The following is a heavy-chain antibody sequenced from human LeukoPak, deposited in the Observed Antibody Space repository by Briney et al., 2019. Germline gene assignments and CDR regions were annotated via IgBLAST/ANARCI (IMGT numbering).Heavy chain of an antibody. CDR3: AKLSAGSENDY. D-gene: IGHD3-10*01. CDR1: GFTFDDYA. CDR2: INWNSGSI. V-gene: IGHV3-9*01. J-gene: IGHJ4*02. Sequence: GGSLRLSCAASGFTFDDYAMHWVRQVPGKGPEWVAGINWNSGSIDYADSVKGRFTISRDNAKNYLYLQVNSLRSEDTALYYCAKLSAGSENDYWGQGTLVTVSS.